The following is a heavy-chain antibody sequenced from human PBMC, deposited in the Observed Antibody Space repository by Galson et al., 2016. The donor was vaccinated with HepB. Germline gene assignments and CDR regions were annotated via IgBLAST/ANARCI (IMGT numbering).Heavy chain of an antibody. CDR1: GYIFSNYG. CDR3: AGEKGGYYSRGAFDV. CDR2: INVHNGNT. V-gene: IGHV1-18*01. J-gene: IGHJ3*01. D-gene: IGHD2-15*01. Sequence: SVKVSCKASGYIFSNYGISWVRQAPGQGLEWMGWINVHNGNTYYAQKLQARVIMTTDTSTNTAHMELRSLRSDDTAVYYCAGEKGGYYSRGAFDVWGQRTMVSVSS.